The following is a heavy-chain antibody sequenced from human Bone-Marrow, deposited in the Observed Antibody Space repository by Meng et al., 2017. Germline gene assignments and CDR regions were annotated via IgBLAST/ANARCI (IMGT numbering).Heavy chain of an antibody. J-gene: IGHJ3*02. CDR3: ARVGWHSYAGEDAFDI. CDR1: GFTFVDYG. V-gene: IGHV3-20*04. Sequence: VGLGGSGGVWVRPGGSWRLSCAASGFTFVDYGMSWVRQAPGKGLEWVSGINWNGGSTGYADSVKGRFTIPRDNAKNSLYLQMNSLRAEDTALYYCARVGWHSYAGEDAFDIWGQGTMVTVSS. CDR2: INWNGGST. D-gene: IGHD7-27*01.